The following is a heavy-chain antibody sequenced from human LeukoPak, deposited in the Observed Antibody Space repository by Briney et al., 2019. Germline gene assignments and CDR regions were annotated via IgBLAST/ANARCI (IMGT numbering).Heavy chain of an antibody. CDR1: GGSISSGGYY. J-gene: IGHJ5*02. D-gene: IGHD1-26*01. CDR2: IYYSGST. Sequence: SETLSLTCTVSGGSISSGGYYWRWIRQHPGKGLEWIGYIYYSGSTYYNPSLKSRVTISVDTSKNQFSLKLSSVTAADTAVYYCARVLRGSYYVGNWFDPWGQGTLVTVSS. CDR3: ARVLRGSYYVGNWFDP. V-gene: IGHV4-31*03.